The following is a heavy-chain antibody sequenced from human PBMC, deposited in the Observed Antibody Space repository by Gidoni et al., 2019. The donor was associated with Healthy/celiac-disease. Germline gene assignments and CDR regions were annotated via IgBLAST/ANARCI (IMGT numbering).Heavy chain of an antibody. CDR2: ISSSSSYI. D-gene: IGHD3-16*01. J-gene: IGHJ6*02. Sequence: EVQLVESGGGLVKPGGSLRLSCAASGFTFSSYSLNWVRQAPGKGLEWVSSISSSSSYIYYADSVKGRFTISRDNAKNSLYLQMNSLRAEDTAVYYCAKLWGWLLPGRYYYGMDVWGQGTTVTVSS. CDR3: AKLWGWLLPGRYYYGMDV. CDR1: GFTFSSYS. V-gene: IGHV3-21*01.